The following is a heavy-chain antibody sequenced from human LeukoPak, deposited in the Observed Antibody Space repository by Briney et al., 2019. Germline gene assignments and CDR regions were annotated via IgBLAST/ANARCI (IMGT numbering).Heavy chain of an antibody. V-gene: IGHV3-7*01. Sequence: GGSLRLSCAASGFTFSSYWMSWVRQAPGKGMEWVANIKQDGSEKYYVDSVKGRFTISRDNAKNSLYLQMNSLRAEDTAVYYCARSHPDWYFDYWGQGTLVTVSS. J-gene: IGHJ4*02. CDR2: IKQDGSEK. CDR3: ARSHPDWYFDY. D-gene: IGHD3-9*01. CDR1: GFTFSSYW.